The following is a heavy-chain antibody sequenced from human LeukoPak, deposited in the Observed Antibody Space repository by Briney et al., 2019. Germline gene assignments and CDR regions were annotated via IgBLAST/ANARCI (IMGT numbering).Heavy chain of an antibody. CDR3: ARGRIAAAGVYYYYGMDV. CDR2: INHSGST. J-gene: IGHJ6*02. V-gene: IGHV4-34*01. Sequence: SETLSLTCTVSGGSISSYYWSWIRQPPGKGLEWIGEINHSGSTNYNPSLKSRVTISVDTSKNQFSLKLSSVTAADTAVYYCARGRIAAAGVYYYYGMDVWGQGTTVTVSS. CDR1: GGSISSYY. D-gene: IGHD6-13*01.